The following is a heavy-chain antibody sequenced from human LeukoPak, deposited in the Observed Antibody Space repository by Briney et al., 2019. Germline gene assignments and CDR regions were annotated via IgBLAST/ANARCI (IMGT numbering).Heavy chain of an antibody. CDR3: AKEPRYCSSTSCYVPRGYYYMDV. J-gene: IGHJ6*03. CDR1: GFTFSDYY. Sequence: PGGSLRLSCAASGFTFSDYYMSWIRQAPGKGLEWVSYISSSGSTIYYADSVKGRFTISRDSAKNSLYLQMNTLRAEATAVYYCAKEPRYCSSTSCYVPRGYYYMDVWGKGTTVTISS. V-gene: IGHV3-11*01. CDR2: ISSSGSTI. D-gene: IGHD2-2*01.